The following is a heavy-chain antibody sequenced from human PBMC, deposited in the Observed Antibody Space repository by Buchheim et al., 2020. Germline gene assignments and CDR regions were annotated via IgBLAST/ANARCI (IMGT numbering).Heavy chain of an antibody. CDR3: ARDGDKHYDFWSGYYYYGMDV. CDR1: GFTFSSYW. J-gene: IGHJ6*02. D-gene: IGHD3-3*01. V-gene: IGHV3-74*01. Sequence: EVQLVESGGGLVQPGGSLRLSCAASGFTFSSYWMHWVRQAPGKGLVWVSRINSDGSSTNYADSVKGRFTISRDNAKNTLYLQMNSLRAEDTAVYYCARDGDKHYDFWSGYYYYGMDVWGQGTT. CDR2: INSDGSST.